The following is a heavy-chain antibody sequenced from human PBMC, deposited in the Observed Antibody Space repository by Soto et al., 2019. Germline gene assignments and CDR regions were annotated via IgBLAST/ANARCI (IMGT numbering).Heavy chain of an antibody. CDR3: GKDLVVVIKFMNLLPANDYGMDV. Sequence: EVQLLESGGGLVQPGGSLRLSCAASGFTFSSYAMSWVRQAPGKGLEWVSAISGSGGSTYYADSVKGRFTISRDNSKNTLYLQMNSLRAEDTAVYYCGKDLVVVIKFMNLLPANDYGMDVWGQGTTVTVSS. J-gene: IGHJ6*02. CDR1: GFTFSSYA. V-gene: IGHV3-23*01. D-gene: IGHD3-22*01. CDR2: ISGSGGST.